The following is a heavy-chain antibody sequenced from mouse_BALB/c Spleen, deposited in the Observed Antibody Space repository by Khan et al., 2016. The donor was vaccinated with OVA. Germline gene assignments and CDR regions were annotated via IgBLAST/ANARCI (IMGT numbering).Heavy chain of an antibody. V-gene: IGHV2-9*02. CDR3: ARLEDI. CDR2: ICPGGST. Sequence: QVQLKQSGPGLVAPAQTVSFTCTVSGFSLTSYCVHWVRQPPGKGLEWLGVICPGGSTNYNSALMSKPSISKDNSNSKVFLQMSSLPTDDTAMYYCARLEDIWGQGTTLTVSS. J-gene: IGHJ2*01. D-gene: IGHD1-3*01. CDR1: GFSLTSYC.